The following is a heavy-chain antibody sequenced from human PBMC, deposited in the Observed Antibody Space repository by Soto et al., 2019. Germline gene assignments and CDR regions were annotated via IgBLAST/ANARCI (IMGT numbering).Heavy chain of an antibody. Sequence: ASVKVSCKASGYTFTSYGISWVRQAPGQGLEWMGWISAYNGNTNYAQKLQGRVTMTTDTSTSAAYMELRSLRSDDTAVYYCASKRRRAVAGSYYYYGMDVWGQGTTVTVSS. CDR2: ISAYNGNT. CDR3: ASKRRRAVAGSYYYYGMDV. J-gene: IGHJ6*02. CDR1: GYTFTSYG. V-gene: IGHV1-18*04. D-gene: IGHD6-19*01.